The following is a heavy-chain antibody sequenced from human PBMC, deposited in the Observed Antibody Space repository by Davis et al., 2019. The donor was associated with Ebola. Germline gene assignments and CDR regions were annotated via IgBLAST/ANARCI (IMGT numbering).Heavy chain of an antibody. Sequence: SETLSLTCTVSGGSISSYYWSWIRQPPGKGLEWIGYIYYSGSTNYNPSLKSRVTISVDTSKNQFSLKLSSVTAADTAVYYCARTHCSGGSCYLDYWGQGTLVTVSS. D-gene: IGHD2-15*01. J-gene: IGHJ4*02. CDR3: ARTHCSGGSCYLDY. CDR2: IYYSGST. CDR1: GGSISSYY. V-gene: IGHV4-59*01.